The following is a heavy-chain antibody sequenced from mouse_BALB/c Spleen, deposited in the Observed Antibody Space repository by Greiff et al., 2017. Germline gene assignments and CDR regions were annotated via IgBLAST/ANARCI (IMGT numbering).Heavy chain of an antibody. D-gene: IGHD1-1*01. CDR2: ISSGGSYT. J-gene: IGHJ1*01. V-gene: IGHV5-6-4*01. CDR3: TRGALFITTVVATYWYFDV. Sequence: EVKLMESGGGLVKPGGSLKLSCAASGFTFSSYTMSWVRQTPEKRLEWVATISSGGSYTYYPDSVKGRFTISRDNAKNTLYLQMSSLKSEDTAMYYCTRGALFITTVVATYWYFDVWGAGTTVTVSS. CDR1: GFTFSSYT.